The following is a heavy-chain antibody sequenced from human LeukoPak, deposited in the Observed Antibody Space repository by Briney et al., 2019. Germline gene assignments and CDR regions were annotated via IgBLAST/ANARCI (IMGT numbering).Heavy chain of an antibody. Sequence: GGSLRLSCAASGFTFSDYYMIWIRQAPGKGLEWVSYISSSGSTIYYADSVKGRFTISRDNAKNSLYLQMNSLRAEDTAVYYCARVVYSGYVGYFDYWGQGTLVTVSS. J-gene: IGHJ4*02. V-gene: IGHV3-11*04. D-gene: IGHD5-12*01. CDR1: GFTFSDYY. CDR2: ISSSGSTI. CDR3: ARVVYSGYVGYFDY.